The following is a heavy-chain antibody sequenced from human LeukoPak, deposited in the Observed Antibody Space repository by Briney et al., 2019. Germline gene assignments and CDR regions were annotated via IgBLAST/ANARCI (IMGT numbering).Heavy chain of an antibody. CDR3: ARDESSSPEGGRDYYFDY. CDR1: GFTFSSYS. J-gene: IGHJ4*02. CDR2: ISSSSSYI. Sequence: PGGSLRLSCAASGFTFSSYSMNWVRQAPGKGLEWVSSISSSSSYIYYADSVKGRFTISRDNAKNSLYLQMNSLRAEDTAVYYCARDESSSPEGGRDYYFDYWGQGTLVTVSS. D-gene: IGHD6-6*01. V-gene: IGHV3-21*01.